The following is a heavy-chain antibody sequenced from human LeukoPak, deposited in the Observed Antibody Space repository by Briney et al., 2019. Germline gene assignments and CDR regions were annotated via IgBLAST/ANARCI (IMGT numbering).Heavy chain of an antibody. CDR1: GGTFSSYA. CDR2: IIPIFGTA. D-gene: IGHD5-18*01. CDR3: AGSRFVQLWLTHYYYYGMDV. Sequence: SVKVSCKASGGTFSSYAISWVRQAPGQGLEWMGGIIPIFGTANYAQKFQGRVTITADESTSTAYMELSSLRSEDTAVYYCAGSRFVQLWLTHYYYYGMDVWGQGTTVTVSS. J-gene: IGHJ6*02. V-gene: IGHV1-69*13.